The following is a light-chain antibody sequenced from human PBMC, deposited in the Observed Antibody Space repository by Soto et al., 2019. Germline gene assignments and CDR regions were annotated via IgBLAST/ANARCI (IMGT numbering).Light chain of an antibody. CDR1: QSVSSY. CDR3: QQRSNWPPSKT. Sequence: EIVFTQSPSTLSLSPGERDTLSCRASQSVSSYLAWYQQKPGQAPRLLIYDASNRATGIPARFSGSGSGTDFTLTISSLEPEDFAVYYCQQRSNWPPSKTFGQGTKVDIK. J-gene: IGKJ1*01. CDR2: DAS. V-gene: IGKV3-11*01.